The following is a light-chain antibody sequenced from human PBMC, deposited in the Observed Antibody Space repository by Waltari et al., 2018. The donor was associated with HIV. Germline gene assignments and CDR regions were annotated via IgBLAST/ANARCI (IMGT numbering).Light chain of an antibody. J-gene: IGLJ2*01. Sequence: HSALTPPRSVSGSPGQSVTLSCSGRSSAVGAFIYVSWYQQHPNKAPKHIIYDVNERPSGVPHRFSGSKSGNTATLTISGLQADDEADYFCASFAGAYTFVIFGGGTKLAVV. CDR2: DVN. CDR3: ASFAGAYTFVI. CDR1: SSAVGAFIY. V-gene: IGLV2-11*01.